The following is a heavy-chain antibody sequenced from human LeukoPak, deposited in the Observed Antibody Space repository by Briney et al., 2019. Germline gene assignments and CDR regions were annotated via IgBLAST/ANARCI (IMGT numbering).Heavy chain of an antibody. D-gene: IGHD3-10*01. J-gene: IGHJ4*02. CDR2: IKQDGSVK. CDR3: ARDLNYYYGSGSFDY. Sequence: GGSLRLSCAASGLSFSDHWMTWVRHPPGKGLEWVATIKQDGSVKYYLDSVKGRFTISRDNAKNSLYLQMNSLGAEDTAVYYCARDLNYYYGSGSFDYWGQGTLVTVSS. V-gene: IGHV3-7*01. CDR1: GLSFSDHW.